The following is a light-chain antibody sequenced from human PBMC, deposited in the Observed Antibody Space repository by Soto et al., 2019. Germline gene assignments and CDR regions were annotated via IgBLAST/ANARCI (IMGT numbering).Light chain of an antibody. CDR1: QSVLYSSSNKNY. J-gene: IGKJ3*01. V-gene: IGKV4-1*01. Sequence: DIVMTQSPDSLAVSLGERATINCKSSQSVLYSSSNKNYLAWYQQKPGQPPKLLVYWASTRESGVPDRFSGSGSGTEFTLTISSLQAEDVAVYYCQQYSSFPVTFGPGTRVDIQ. CDR3: QQYSSFPVT. CDR2: WAS.